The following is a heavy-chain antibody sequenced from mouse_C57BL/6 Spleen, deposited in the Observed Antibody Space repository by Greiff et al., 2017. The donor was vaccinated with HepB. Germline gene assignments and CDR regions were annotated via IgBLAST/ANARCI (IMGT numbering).Heavy chain of an antibody. J-gene: IGHJ4*01. Sequence: VQLQQPGAELVKPGASVKLSCQASGYTFTSYWIHWVKQRPGQGLEWIGMIHPNSGSTNYNEKFKSKATLTVDKSSSTAYMQLSSLTSEDSAVYYCARDDYDDEDYWGQGTSVTVSS. V-gene: IGHV1-64*01. D-gene: IGHD2-4*01. CDR1: GYTFTSYW. CDR2: IHPNSGST. CDR3: ARDDYDDEDY.